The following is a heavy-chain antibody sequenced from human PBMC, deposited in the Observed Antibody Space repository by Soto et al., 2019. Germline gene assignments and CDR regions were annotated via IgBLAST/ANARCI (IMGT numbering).Heavy chain of an antibody. J-gene: IGHJ6*03. Sequence: PSETLSLTCTVSGGSISSYYWSWIRQPPGKGLEWIGYIYYSGSTNYNPSLKSRVTISVDTSKNQFSLKLSSVTAADTAVYYCARHLAVTTSIHYYYYYMDVWGKGTTVTVS. CDR3: ARHLAVTTSIHYYYYYMDV. V-gene: IGHV4-59*08. CDR1: GGSISSYY. CDR2: IYYSGST. D-gene: IGHD4-17*01.